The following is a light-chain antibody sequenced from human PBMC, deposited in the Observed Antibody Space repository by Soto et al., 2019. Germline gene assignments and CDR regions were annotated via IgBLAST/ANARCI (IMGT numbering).Light chain of an antibody. CDR1: SSGIGAYNY. Sequence: QSALTQPDSVSGSPGQSITISCIGTSSGIGAYNYASWYQQHPGKAPKLIIYDVSNRPSGVSNRFSGSKSGYTASLTISGLQAEDEADYYCSSYSSTITRVFGTGTKVTVL. CDR2: DVS. J-gene: IGLJ1*01. V-gene: IGLV2-14*03. CDR3: SSYSSTITRV.